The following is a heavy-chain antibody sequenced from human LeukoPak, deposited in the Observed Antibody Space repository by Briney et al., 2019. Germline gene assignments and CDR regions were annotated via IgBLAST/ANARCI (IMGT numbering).Heavy chain of an antibody. CDR2: ISAYNGNT. CDR1: GYTFTSYG. V-gene: IGHV1-18*01. Sequence: ASVKVSCKASGYTFTSYGISWVRQAPGQGLEWMGWISAYNGNTNYAQKLQGRVTMTTDTSTSTDYMGLRSLRSDDTAVYYCAKDRPYYYGSGSIFDYWGQGTPVTVSS. J-gene: IGHJ4*02. CDR3: AKDRPYYYGSGSIFDY. D-gene: IGHD3-10*01.